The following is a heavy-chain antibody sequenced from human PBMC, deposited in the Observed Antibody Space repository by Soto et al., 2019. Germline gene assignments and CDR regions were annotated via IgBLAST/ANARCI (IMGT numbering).Heavy chain of an antibody. CDR1: GFTFDDYA. CDR2: ISWDGGST. CDR3: AKDGSSSGYYGMDV. J-gene: IGHJ6*02. D-gene: IGHD6-6*01. Sequence: GGSLRLSCAASGFTFDDYAMHWVRQAPGKGLEWVSLISWDGGSTYYADSVKGRFTISRGNSKNSLYLQMNSLRAEDTALYYCAKDGSSSGYYGMDVWGQGTTVTVSS. V-gene: IGHV3-43D*04.